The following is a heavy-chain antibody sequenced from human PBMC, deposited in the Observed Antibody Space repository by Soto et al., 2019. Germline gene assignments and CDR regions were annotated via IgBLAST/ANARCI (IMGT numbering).Heavy chain of an antibody. D-gene: IGHD3-3*01. J-gene: IGHJ4*02. Sequence: PSETLSLTCAVSGGSISSSNWWSWVRQPPGKGLEWIGEIYHSGSTNYNPPLKSRVTISVDKSKNQFSLKLSSVTAADTAVYYCARKSNDFWSGYYDYWGQGTLVTVSS. CDR2: IYHSGST. V-gene: IGHV4-4*02. CDR3: ARKSNDFWSGYYDY. CDR1: GGSISSSNW.